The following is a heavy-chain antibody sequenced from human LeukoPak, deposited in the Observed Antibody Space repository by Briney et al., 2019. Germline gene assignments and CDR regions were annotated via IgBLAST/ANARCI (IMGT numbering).Heavy chain of an antibody. CDR1: GFTFSSYW. Sequence: GGSLRLSCAASGFTFSSYWMHWVRQAPGKGPVWVSRINNDGSGTTYADSVKGRFTISRDNSKNTLYLQMNSLRAEDTAVYYCARDPFDYWGQGTLVTVSS. J-gene: IGHJ4*02. CDR3: ARDPFDY. V-gene: IGHV3-74*03. CDR2: INNDGSGT.